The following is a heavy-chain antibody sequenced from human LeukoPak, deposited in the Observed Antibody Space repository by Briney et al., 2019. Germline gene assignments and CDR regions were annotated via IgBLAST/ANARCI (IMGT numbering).Heavy chain of an antibody. CDR3: AKDHQPNFDWSLFFDY. D-gene: IGHD3-9*01. Sequence: GGSLRLSCVASGFTFSSYAMNWVRRAPGKGLEWVSTISTGGGSTYYADSVKGRFTISRDNSKNTLYLQMNSLRAEDTTVYYCAKDHQPNFDWSLFFDYWGQGTLVTVSS. CDR1: GFTFSSYA. V-gene: IGHV3-23*01. CDR2: ISTGGGST. J-gene: IGHJ4*02.